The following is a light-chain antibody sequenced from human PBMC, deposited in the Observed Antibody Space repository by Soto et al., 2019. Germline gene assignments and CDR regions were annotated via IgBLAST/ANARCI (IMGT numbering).Light chain of an antibody. J-gene: IGKJ1*01. CDR2: DAS. V-gene: IGKV1-5*01. CDR3: QQYNRYSA. Sequence: DIPMTQSPSTLSASVGDRVTITCRASQSVSRWLAWYQQRPGKAPNLLIYDASTLQTGVPSRFSGSGSGTEFTLTISSLQADDFATYYCQQYNRYSAFGQGTKVEIK. CDR1: QSVSRW.